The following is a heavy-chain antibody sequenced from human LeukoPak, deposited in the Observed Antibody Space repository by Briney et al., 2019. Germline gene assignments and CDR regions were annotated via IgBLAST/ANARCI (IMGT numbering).Heavy chain of an antibody. V-gene: IGHV1-2*02. CDR1: GYTFTGYY. CDR2: INPNSGGT. J-gene: IGHJ3*02. Sequence: ASVKVSCKASGYTFTGYYMHWVRQAPGQGLEWMGWINPNSGGTNYARKFQGRVTMTRDTSISTAYMELSRLRSDDTAVYYCARGSYSSGWYSDIWGQGTMVTVSS. CDR3: ARGSYSSGWYSDI. D-gene: IGHD6-19*01.